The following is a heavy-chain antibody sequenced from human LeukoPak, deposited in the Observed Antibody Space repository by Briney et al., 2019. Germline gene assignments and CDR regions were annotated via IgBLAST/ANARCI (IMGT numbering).Heavy chain of an antibody. J-gene: IGHJ4*02. Sequence: ASVKVSCRASGYTFTSYGISWVRQAPGQGLEWMGWISTYNGNTNSAQKLQGRVTMTTDTSTSTACMELRSLRSDDTAVYYCARAPPAGYSYGYGVFDYWGQGTLVTVSS. V-gene: IGHV1-18*01. CDR2: ISTYNGNT. CDR1: GYTFTSYG. CDR3: ARAPPAGYSYGYGVFDY. D-gene: IGHD5-18*01.